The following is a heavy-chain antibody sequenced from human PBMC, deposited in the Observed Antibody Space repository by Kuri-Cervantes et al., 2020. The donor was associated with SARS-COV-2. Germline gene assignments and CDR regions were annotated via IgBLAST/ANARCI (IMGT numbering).Heavy chain of an antibody. CDR2: INHSGST. CDR1: GGSFSGYY. Sequence: GSLRLSCAVYGGSFSGYYWSWIRQPPGKGLEWIGEINHSGSTNYNPSLKSRVTISVDTSKNQFSLKLSSVTAADTAVYYCARGRSFVGNWGQGTLVTVSS. V-gene: IGHV4-34*01. CDR3: ARGRSFVGN. D-gene: IGHD3-16*01. J-gene: IGHJ4*02.